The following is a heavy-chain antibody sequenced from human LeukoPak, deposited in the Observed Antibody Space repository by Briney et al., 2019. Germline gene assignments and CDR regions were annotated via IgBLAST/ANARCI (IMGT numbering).Heavy chain of an antibody. CDR1: GCSFVSHW. V-gene: IGHV5-51*01. CDR3: ARAAISGYYAFDI. Sequence: TGESLKISCQGSGCSFVSHWIVWVRQMPGKGLEWMGIMYPGDFDTRYSPSFQGQVTISADKSIRTAYLQWSSLKASDTAMYYCARAAISGYYAFDIWGQGTMVTVSS. CDR2: MYPGDFDT. J-gene: IGHJ3*02. D-gene: IGHD3-22*01.